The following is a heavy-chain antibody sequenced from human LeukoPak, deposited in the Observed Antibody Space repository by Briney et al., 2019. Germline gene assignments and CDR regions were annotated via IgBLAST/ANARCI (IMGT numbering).Heavy chain of an antibody. V-gene: IGHV4-59*01. D-gene: IGHD5-24*01. CDR1: GGSISNYY. CDR2: VYYTGST. Sequence: SETLSLTCPVSGGSISNYYYWTWIRQPPGKGLEWIGYVYYTGSTNFNPSLKSRVTMSLDASRNQFSLKLTSLTAADTAVYYCARGAMATTPFFDYWGQGTLVTVSS. J-gene: IGHJ4*02. CDR3: ARGAMATTPFFDY.